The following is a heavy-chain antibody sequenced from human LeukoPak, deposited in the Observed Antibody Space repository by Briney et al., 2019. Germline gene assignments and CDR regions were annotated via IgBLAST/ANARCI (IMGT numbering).Heavy chain of an antibody. CDR3: ARGLYQLLIDNEAFDI. Sequence: SETLSLTCTVSGGSISSYYWSWIRQPPGKGLEWIGYIYYSGSTNYNPPLKSRVTISVDTSKNQFSLKLSSVTAADTAVYYCARGLYQLLIDNEAFDIWGQGTMVTVSS. CDR1: GGSISSYY. J-gene: IGHJ3*02. CDR2: IYYSGST. D-gene: IGHD2-2*01. V-gene: IGHV4-59*01.